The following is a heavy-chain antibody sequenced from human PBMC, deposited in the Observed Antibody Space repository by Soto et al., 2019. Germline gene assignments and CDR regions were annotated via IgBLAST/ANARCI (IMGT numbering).Heavy chain of an antibody. Sequence: SETLSLTCTVSGGSISSYYWSWIRQPPGKGLEWIGYIYYSGSTNYNPSLKSRVTISVDTSKNQFSLKLSSVTAADTAIYYCAKDNSGWDGWFDPWGHGTLVTVSS. CDR2: IYYSGST. J-gene: IGHJ5*02. CDR3: AKDNSGWDGWFDP. V-gene: IGHV4-59*01. CDR1: GGSISSYY. D-gene: IGHD6-19*01.